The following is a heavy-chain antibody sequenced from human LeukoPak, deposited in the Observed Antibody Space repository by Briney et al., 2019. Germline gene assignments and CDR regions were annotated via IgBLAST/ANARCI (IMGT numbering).Heavy chain of an antibody. J-gene: IGHJ3*02. CDR3: ARPGVGSGRYGAFDI. V-gene: IGHV4-59*08. D-gene: IGHD5-18*01. Sequence: SETLSLTCTVSGGSISSYYWSWIRQPPGKGLEWLGYIYYSGSPNYNPSLERRVTMSVDTSKNQFSLKPRSMTAADTAVYYCARPGVGSGRYGAFDIWGQGTMVTVSS. CDR2: IYYSGSP. CDR1: GGSISSYY.